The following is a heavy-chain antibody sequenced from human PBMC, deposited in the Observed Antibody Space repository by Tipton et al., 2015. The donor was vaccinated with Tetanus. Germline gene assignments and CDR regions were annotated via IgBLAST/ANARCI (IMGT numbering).Heavy chain of an antibody. CDR2: ISPYNGNT. CDR3: ARDGEGGDYFYYAMDL. CDR1: VYDFSNYG. J-gene: IGHJ5*02. Sequence: QLVQSGPEVKKPGASVKVSCRASVYDFSNYGISWVRQAPGQGLEWMGWISPYNGNTVYAEKFKGRLTLTTDTSTSAAYMELKSLRSDDTAVFFCARDGEGGDYFYYAMDLWGQGALVTVSS. D-gene: IGHD3-9*01. V-gene: IGHV1-18*01.